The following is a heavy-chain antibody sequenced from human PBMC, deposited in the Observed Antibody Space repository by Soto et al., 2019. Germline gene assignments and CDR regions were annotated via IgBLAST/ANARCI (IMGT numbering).Heavy chain of an antibody. D-gene: IGHD1-1*01. V-gene: IGHV1-46*01. CDR1: GYTFTSYY. J-gene: IGHJ3*02. CDR2: INPSGGST. Sequence: QVQLVQSGAEVKKPGASVKVSCKASGYTFTSYYMHWVRQAPGQGLEWLGIINPSGGSTSYAQKFQGRVTMTRDTSTSTVYMARSSLRSEDTAVYYCARPRARNRVAFDIWGQGTMVTVSS. CDR3: ARPRARNRVAFDI.